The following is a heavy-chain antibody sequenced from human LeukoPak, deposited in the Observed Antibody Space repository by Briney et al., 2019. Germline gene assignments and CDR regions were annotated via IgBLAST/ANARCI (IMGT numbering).Heavy chain of an antibody. V-gene: IGHV4-4*07. D-gene: IGHD4-17*01. CDR1: GGSISSYY. CDR2: IYTSGST. J-gene: IGHJ3*02. Sequence: SETLSLTCTVSGGSISSYYLSWIRQPGGKGLEWIGRIYTSGSTNYNPSLKSRVTMSVDTSKNQFSLKLSSVTAADTAVYYCARVYEEDYGDYLAAFDIWGHGTMLTVSS. CDR3: ARVYEEDYGDYLAAFDI.